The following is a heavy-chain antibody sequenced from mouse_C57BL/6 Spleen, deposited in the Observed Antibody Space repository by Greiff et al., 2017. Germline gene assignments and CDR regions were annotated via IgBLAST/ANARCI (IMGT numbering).Heavy chain of an antibody. J-gene: IGHJ3*01. CDR1: GFTFSDYG. CDR2: ISSGSSTI. D-gene: IGHD4-1*01. CDR3: ARRGTGSWFAY. Sequence: EVKLQESGGGLVKPGGSLKLSCAASGFTFSDYGMHWVRQAPEKGLEWVAYISSGSSTIYYADTVKGRFTISRDNAKNTLFLQMTSLRSEYTAMYYCARRGTGSWFAYWGQGTLVTVSA. V-gene: IGHV5-17*01.